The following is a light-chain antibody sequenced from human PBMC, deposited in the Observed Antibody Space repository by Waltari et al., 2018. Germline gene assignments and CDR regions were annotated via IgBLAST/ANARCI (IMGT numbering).Light chain of an antibody. Sequence: SCRARQGISSDLAWYQQKPCQAPRLLIFGASTRATGVPARFSGSGSGTEFTLTISSLQSEDFGVYYCQQSKIWPAFGQGTKVEIK. CDR3: QQSKIWPA. CDR2: GAS. J-gene: IGKJ1*01. V-gene: IGKV3-15*01. CDR1: QGISSD.